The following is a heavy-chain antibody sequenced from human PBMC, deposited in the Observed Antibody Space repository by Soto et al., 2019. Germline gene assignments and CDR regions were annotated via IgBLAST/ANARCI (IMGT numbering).Heavy chain of an antibody. CDR2: ISYDGSNK. CDR3: ARVVPAAMYYYYGMDV. Sequence: QVQLAESGGGVVQPGRSLRLSCAASGFTFSSYGMHWVRQAPGKGLEWVAFISYDGSNKYYADSVKGRFTISRDNSKNTLYLQMNSLRAEDTAVYYCARVVPAAMYYYYGMDVWGQGTTVTVSS. V-gene: IGHV3-30*03. J-gene: IGHJ6*02. D-gene: IGHD2-2*01. CDR1: GFTFSSYG.